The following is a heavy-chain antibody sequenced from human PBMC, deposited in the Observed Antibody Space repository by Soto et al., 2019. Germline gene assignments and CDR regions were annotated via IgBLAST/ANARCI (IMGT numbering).Heavy chain of an antibody. J-gene: IGHJ4*02. V-gene: IGHV3-74*01. Sequence: GGSLSLSCAASGFTFTDYWIHWVRQVPGKGLVWVSRIKSDETTTGYADSVKGRFTISRDNAKNTVYLQMNSLRAEDTAVYYCARIQKGLPGLGYWGQGTLVTVSS. D-gene: IGHD5-18*01. CDR3: ARIQKGLPGLGY. CDR2: IKSDETTT. CDR1: GFTFTDYW.